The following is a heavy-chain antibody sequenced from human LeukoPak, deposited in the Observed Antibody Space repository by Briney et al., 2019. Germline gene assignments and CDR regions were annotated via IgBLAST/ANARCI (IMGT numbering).Heavy chain of an antibody. V-gene: IGHV3-30*02. CDR1: GFTFSNYG. CDR2: IRYDGSNE. Sequence: PGGSLRLSCAASGFTFSNYGMHWVRQAPGKWLEWLSFIRYDGSNEYYADSVKGRFTISRDNSKNTLYLQMNSLRADDTAVYYCARGYGSGSYYHDPWGQGTLVTVSS. CDR3: ARGYGSGSYYHDP. D-gene: IGHD3-10*01. J-gene: IGHJ5*02.